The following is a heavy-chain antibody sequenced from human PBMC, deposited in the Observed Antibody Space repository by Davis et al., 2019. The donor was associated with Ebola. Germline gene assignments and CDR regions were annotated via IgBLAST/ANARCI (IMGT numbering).Heavy chain of an antibody. J-gene: IGHJ4*02. Sequence: GGSLRLSCAASGFTFSYYGMHWVRQAPGKGLEWVAVISYDGSNKNYGDSVKGRFAISRDNSKNTLYLQMNSLRAEDTAVYYCAKDFYDSSGRYFDYWGQGTLVTVSS. V-gene: IGHV3-30*18. CDR2: ISYDGSNK. CDR3: AKDFYDSSGRYFDY. CDR1: GFTFSYYG. D-gene: IGHD3-22*01.